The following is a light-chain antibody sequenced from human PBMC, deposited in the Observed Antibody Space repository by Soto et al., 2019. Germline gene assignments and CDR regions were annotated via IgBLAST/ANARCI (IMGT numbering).Light chain of an antibody. CDR2: GNN. CDR3: QSYDTSLRAWV. V-gene: IGLV1-40*01. J-gene: IGLJ3*02. Sequence: QSVLTQPPSVSGAPGHRVTISCTGGSSNIGAGYDVHWYRQFPGTAPKLLVYGNNNRPSGISDRFSASKSGSSASLAITGLQAEDEADYYCQSYDTSLRAWVFGGGTKVTVL. CDR1: SSNIGAGYD.